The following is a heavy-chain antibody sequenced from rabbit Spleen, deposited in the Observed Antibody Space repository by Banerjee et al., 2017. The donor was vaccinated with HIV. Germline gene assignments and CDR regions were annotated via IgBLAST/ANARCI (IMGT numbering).Heavy chain of an antibody. V-gene: IGHV1S40*01. J-gene: IGHJ4*01. CDR3: ARDGDTGSKYYFDF. D-gene: IGHD1-1*01. CDR1: EFSLSTYD. Sequence: QSLEESGGDLVKPGASLTLTCTVSEFSLSTYDMSWVRQSPGKGLEWIASIYAGSGGNTYYATWARGRFTISKTSSTKVTLQMTSLTAADTATYFCARDGDTGSKYYFDFWGQGTLVTVS. CDR2: IYAGSGGNT.